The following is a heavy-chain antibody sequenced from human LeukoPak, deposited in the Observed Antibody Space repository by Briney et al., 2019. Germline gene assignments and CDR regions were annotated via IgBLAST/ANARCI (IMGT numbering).Heavy chain of an antibody. CDR3: ARGFSAADFDY. CDR1: GGSISSYY. J-gene: IGHJ4*02. CDR2: IYYSGST. V-gene: IGHV4-59*01. D-gene: IGHD6-13*01. Sequence: SETLSLTCTGSGGSISSYYWSWIRQPPGKGLEWIGYIYYSGSTNYNPSLKSRVTISVDTSKNQFSLKLSSVTAADTAVYYCARGFSAADFDYWGQGTLVTVSS.